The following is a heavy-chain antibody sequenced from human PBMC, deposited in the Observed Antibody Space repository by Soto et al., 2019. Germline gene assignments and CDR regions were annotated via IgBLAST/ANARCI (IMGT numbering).Heavy chain of an antibody. J-gene: IGHJ4*02. CDR2: IYYSGST. CDR3: ARLYPPA. CDR1: GGYIGSYG. V-gene: IGHV4-59*08. Sequence: SETLCLTWTVAGGYIGSYGWSWIRQPPGKGLEWIGYIYYSGSTNYNPSLKSRVTISVDTSKNQFSLKLSSVTAADTAVYYCARLYPPAWGQGTLVTVSS. D-gene: IGHD2-2*01.